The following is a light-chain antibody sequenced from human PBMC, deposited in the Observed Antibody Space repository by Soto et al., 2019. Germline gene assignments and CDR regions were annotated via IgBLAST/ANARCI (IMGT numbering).Light chain of an antibody. V-gene: IGKV1-12*01. CDR3: QQGNTFPIT. CDR1: QVVRNH. CDR2: DAS. J-gene: IGKJ5*01. Sequence: DIQMTQSPSYVSASLGDKVTITCRASQVVRNHLAWYQQKPGKAPVLLIFDASTLQTGVPSRFSGDGSGTDFTLTISGLQPEDFGTYFCQQGNTFPITFGRGTRLDIK.